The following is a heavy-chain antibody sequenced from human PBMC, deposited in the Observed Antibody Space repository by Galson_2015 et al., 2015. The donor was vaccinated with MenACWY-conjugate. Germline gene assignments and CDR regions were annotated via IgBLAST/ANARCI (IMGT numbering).Heavy chain of an antibody. V-gene: IGHV3-30*18. Sequence: SLRLSCAASGFTFNSYGMHWVRQAPGKGLESVAVITYDGGVSYHADSVKGRFTISRDNSKDTLYLQMNSLRVEDTAIYYCAKDSDYVWGRSYYFDYWGPGTLVTVSS. CDR2: ITYDGGVS. CDR1: GFTFNSYG. J-gene: IGHJ4*02. CDR3: AKDSDYVWGRSYYFDY. D-gene: IGHD3-16*01.